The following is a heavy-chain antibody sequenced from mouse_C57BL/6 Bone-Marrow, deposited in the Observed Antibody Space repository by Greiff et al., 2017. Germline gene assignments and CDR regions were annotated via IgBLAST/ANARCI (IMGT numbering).Heavy chain of an antibody. Sequence: QVQLQQPGAELVMPGASVKLSCKASGYTFTSYWMHWVKQRPGQGLEWIGEIDPSDSYTNYNQKFKGKSTLTVDKSSSTAYMQLSSLTSEDSAVYYCARVSYDYLFAYWGQGTLVTVSA. V-gene: IGHV1-69*01. D-gene: IGHD2-4*01. CDR3: ARVSYDYLFAY. CDR1: GYTFTSYW. CDR2: IDPSDSYT. J-gene: IGHJ3*01.